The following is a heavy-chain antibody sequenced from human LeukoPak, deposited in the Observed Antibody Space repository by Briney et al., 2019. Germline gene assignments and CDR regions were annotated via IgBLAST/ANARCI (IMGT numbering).Heavy chain of an antibody. D-gene: IGHD6-13*01. CDR3: ARASIAAAGTWYFDL. V-gene: IGHV4-59*01. CDR1: GGSISSYY. J-gene: IGHJ2*01. CDR2: IYYSGST. Sequence: PSETLSLTCTVSGGSISSYYWSWIRQPPGKGLEWIGYIYYSGSTNYNPPLKSRVTISVDTSKNQFSLKLSSVTAADTAVYYCARASIAAAGTWYFDLWGRGTLVTVSS.